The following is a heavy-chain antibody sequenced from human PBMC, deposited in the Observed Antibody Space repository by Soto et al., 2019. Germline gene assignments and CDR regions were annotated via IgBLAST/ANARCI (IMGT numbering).Heavy chain of an antibody. CDR3: AKVRSRGVVVAATAL. CDR1: GFTFSSYA. CDR2: ISGSGGST. V-gene: IGHV3-23*01. Sequence: PGGSLRLSCAASGFTFSSYAMSWVRQAPGKGLEWVSAISGSGGSTYYADSVKGRFTISRDNSKNTLYLQMNSLRAEDTAVYYCAKVRSRGVVVAATALWGQGTLVTVSS. J-gene: IGHJ4*02. D-gene: IGHD2-15*01.